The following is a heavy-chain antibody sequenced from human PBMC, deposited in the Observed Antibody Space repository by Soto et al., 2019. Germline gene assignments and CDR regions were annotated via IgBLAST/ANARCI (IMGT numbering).Heavy chain of an antibody. CDR3: ARDRGHSSSWDYFDY. J-gene: IGHJ4*02. V-gene: IGHV1-46*01. CDR2: INPSGGST. CDR1: GYTFTSYY. D-gene: IGHD6-13*01. Sequence: QVQLVQSGAEMRKPGASVKVSCKASGYTFTSYYMHWVRQAPGQGLEWLGIINPSGGSTSYAQKVRGRVTMTRDKSTSTVYMELSSLRSEDTAVYYCARDRGHSSSWDYFDYWGLGTLVTVSS.